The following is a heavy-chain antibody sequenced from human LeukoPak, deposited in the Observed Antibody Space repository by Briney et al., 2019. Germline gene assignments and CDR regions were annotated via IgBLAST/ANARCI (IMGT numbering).Heavy chain of an antibody. CDR1: GFTFSISE. J-gene: IGHJ6*04. D-gene: IGHD2-2*01. Sequence: GGSLRLSCAASGFTFSISEMNWVRQAPGKGLEWVSYIRSRGNNITHADSVKGRLTISTDNAKNSLNRQMNCTSAEDTAVYYCARERPEVPAGMSYYNYGMDVWGKGTTVTVSS. V-gene: IGHV3-48*03. CDR3: ARERPEVPAGMSYYNYGMDV. CDR2: IRSRGNNI.